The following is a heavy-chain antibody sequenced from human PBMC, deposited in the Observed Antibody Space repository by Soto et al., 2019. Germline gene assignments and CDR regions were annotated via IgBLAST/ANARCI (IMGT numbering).Heavy chain of an antibody. V-gene: IGHV1-2*02. CDR2: INPNSGGT. Sequence: ASVKVSCKASGYTFTGYYMHWVRQAPGQGLEWMGWINPNSGGTNYAQKFQGRVTMTRDTSISTAYMELSRLRSDDTAVYYCAGVPDDGYNPPSPDYWGQGTLVTVSS. CDR3: AGVPDDGYNPPSPDY. J-gene: IGHJ4*02. CDR1: GYTFTGYY. D-gene: IGHD5-12*01.